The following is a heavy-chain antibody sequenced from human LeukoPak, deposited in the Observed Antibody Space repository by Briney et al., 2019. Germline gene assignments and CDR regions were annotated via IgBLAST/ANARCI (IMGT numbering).Heavy chain of an antibody. D-gene: IGHD3-22*01. Sequence: GGSLRLSCAASGFTFSSYAMSWVRQAPGKGLEWVSAISGSGGSTYYADSVKGRFTISRDNSKNTLYLQMNSLRAEDTAVYYCAKVSEPTMILVVITNGYFDYWGQGTLVTVFS. J-gene: IGHJ4*02. CDR3: AKVSEPTMILVVITNGYFDY. CDR2: ISGSGGST. V-gene: IGHV3-23*01. CDR1: GFTFSSYA.